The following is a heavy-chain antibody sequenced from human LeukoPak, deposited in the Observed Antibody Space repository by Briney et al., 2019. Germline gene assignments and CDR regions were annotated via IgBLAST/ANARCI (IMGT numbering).Heavy chain of an antibody. V-gene: IGHV4-39*07. Sequence: SETLSLTCTVSGGSISSSSYYWGWIRQPPGKRLEWIGSIYYSGSTYYNPSLKSRVTISVDTSKNQFSLKLSSVTAADTAVYYCARVPLTYYYYYYMDVWGKGTTVSVSS. CDR2: IYYSGST. D-gene: IGHD3-9*01. CDR3: ARVPLTYYYYYYMDV. J-gene: IGHJ6*03. CDR1: GGSISSSSYY.